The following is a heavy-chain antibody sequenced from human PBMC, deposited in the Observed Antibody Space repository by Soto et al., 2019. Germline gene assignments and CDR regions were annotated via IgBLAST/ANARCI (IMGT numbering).Heavy chain of an antibody. D-gene: IGHD4-17*01. CDR3: ARAGKGVTTRAYYYYGMDV. J-gene: IGHJ6*02. CDR2: IYYSGST. CDR1: SPSIISHY. Sequence: SANLSLTSTFPSPSIISHYRTWLEKAPGKGLEWIGYIYYSGSTNYNPSLKSRVTISVDTSKNQFSLKLSSVTAADTAVYYCARAGKGVTTRAYYYYGMDVWGRGTTVT. V-gene: IGHV4-59*11.